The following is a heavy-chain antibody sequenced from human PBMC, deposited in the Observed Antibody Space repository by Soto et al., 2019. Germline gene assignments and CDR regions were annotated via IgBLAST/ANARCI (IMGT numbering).Heavy chain of an antibody. J-gene: IGHJ4*02. V-gene: IGHV3-15*01. Sequence: EVQLVESGGGLVKPGGSLRLSCAASGFTFSNAWMSWVRQAPGKGLEWVGRIKSKTDGGTTDYAAPVKGRFTISRDDSKNTLYLQMNSLKTEDTAVYYCTTSPGYYDSSGYGDYWGQGTLVTVSS. CDR1: GFTFSNAW. CDR3: TTSPGYYDSSGYGDY. CDR2: IKSKTDGGTT. D-gene: IGHD3-22*01.